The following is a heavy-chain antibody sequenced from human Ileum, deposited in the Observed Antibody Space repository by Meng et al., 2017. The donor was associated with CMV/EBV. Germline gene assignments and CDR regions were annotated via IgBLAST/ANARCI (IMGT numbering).Heavy chain of an antibody. CDR1: GFTFSNYA. D-gene: IGHD5-12*01. V-gene: IGHV3-23*01. Sequence: CADSGFTFSNYAMSWVRQAPGKGLEWVSGIVVTTGNTYYADSVNGRFTISRDNSKNTLYLQMNSLRGEDTAVYYCAKDETAGYGYFDYWGQGALVTVSS. CDR2: IVVTTGNT. J-gene: IGHJ4*02. CDR3: AKDETAGYGYFDY.